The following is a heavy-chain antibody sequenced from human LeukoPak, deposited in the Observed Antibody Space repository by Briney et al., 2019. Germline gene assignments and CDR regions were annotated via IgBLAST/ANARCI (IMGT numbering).Heavy chain of an antibody. CDR2: ISSSSSYI. V-gene: IGHV3-21*01. D-gene: IGHD6-13*01. J-gene: IGHJ6*04. CDR3: AREEMAASSGIRSDV. Sequence: GGSLRLSCAASGFTFNYYSMNWVRQARGKGLEWVSSISSSSSYIYYADSVKGRFTISRDNAKNSLYLQMNSLRAEDTAVYYCAREEMAASSGIRSDVWGKGTTVTVSS. CDR1: GFTFNYYS.